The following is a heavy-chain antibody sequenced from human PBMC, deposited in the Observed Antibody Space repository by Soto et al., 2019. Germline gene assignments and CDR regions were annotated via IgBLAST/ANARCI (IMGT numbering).Heavy chain of an antibody. J-gene: IGHJ6*02. Sequence: AQLVESGGDVVQPGRSLRLSCAASGFTFSRYAMHWVRQAPGKGLEWVAVIGYGGSEKYYGDSVKGRFTISRDNSKNILYLKMSSLRADDTAVYYCAKDRHLVLYGTSSDRYDFCAGVDVCGQGTTVPASS. D-gene: IGHD6-6*01. V-gene: IGHV3-30*18. CDR1: GFTFSRYA. CDR3: AKDRHLVLYGTSSDRYDFCAGVDV. CDR2: IGYGGSEK.